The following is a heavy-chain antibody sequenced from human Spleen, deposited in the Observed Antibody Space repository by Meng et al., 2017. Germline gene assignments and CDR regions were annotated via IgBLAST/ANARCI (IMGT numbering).Heavy chain of an antibody. CDR1: GGSISTSGYY. J-gene: IGHJ5*02. Sequence: QPQLQESGPGLVRPSEARSLTCSVSGGSISTSGYYWGWIRQPPGKGLEWIGSIGHSGFTYYTPSLKSRVTVSIDTSRNQFSLWLTSVTAADTAVYYCVRSSAWVRTGFDPWGQGTLVTVSS. D-gene: IGHD6-19*01. V-gene: IGHV4-39*01. CDR2: IGHSGFT. CDR3: VRSSAWVRTGFDP.